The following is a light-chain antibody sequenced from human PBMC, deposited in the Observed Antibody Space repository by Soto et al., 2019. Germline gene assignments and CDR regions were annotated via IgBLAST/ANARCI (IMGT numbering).Light chain of an antibody. V-gene: IGKV1-27*01. J-gene: IGKJ4*01. Sequence: DIQMTQSPSSLSASVGDRVTITCRASQGMSNYLAWYQQKPGKVPKLLIYAASTLQSGVPSRVSGCGSGTDFTLTISSLQPEDVATYYSQKYNSAPTFGGGTKVEIK. CDR1: QGMSNY. CDR3: QKYNSAPT. CDR2: AAS.